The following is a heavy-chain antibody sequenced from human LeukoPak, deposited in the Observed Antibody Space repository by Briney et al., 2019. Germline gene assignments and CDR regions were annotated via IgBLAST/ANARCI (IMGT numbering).Heavy chain of an antibody. D-gene: IGHD3-16*02. CDR2: ISSSGSTI. CDR3: ARENYDYVWGSYRYARSFDY. CDR1: GFTFSSYE. J-gene: IGHJ4*02. V-gene: IGHV3-48*03. Sequence: GRSLRLSCAASGFTFSSYEMNWVRQAPGKGLEWVSYISSSGSTIYYADSVKGRFTISRDNAKNSLYLQMNSLRAEDTAVYYCARENYDYVWGSYRYARSFDYWGQGTLVTVSS.